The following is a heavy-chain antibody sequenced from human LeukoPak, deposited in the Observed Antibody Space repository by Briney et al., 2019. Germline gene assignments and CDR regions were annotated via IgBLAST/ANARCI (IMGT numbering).Heavy chain of an antibody. V-gene: IGHV3-23*01. CDR3: ASSRDYYYYYYMDV. D-gene: IGHD2/OR15-2a*01. Sequence: GGSLRLSCAASGFTFSSYAMSWVRQAPGKGLEWVSAISGSGGSTYYAGSVKGRFTISRDNPKNTLYLQMNSLRAEDTAVYYCASSRDYYYYYYMDVWGKGTTVTVSS. J-gene: IGHJ6*03. CDR1: GFTFSSYA. CDR2: ISGSGGST.